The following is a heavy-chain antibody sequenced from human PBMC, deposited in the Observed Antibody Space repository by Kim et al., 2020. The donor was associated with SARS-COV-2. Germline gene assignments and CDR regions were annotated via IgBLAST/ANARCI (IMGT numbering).Heavy chain of an antibody. Sequence: GGSLRLSCAASGFTINTYGMHWVRQAPGKGLEWVAVISYDGSNKFYADSVKGRFTISRDNSKNTLYLQMNSLRIEDTAVYYCAKSFSGSYFGYDYWSQGTLVTVSS. D-gene: IGHD1-26*01. J-gene: IGHJ4*02. CDR1: GFTINTYG. CDR3: AKSFSGSYFGYDY. V-gene: IGHV3-30*18. CDR2: ISYDGSNK.